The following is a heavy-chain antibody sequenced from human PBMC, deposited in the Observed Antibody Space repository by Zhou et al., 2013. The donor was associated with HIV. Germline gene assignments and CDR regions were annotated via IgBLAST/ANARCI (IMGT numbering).Heavy chain of an antibody. V-gene: IGHV1-69*05. J-gene: IGHJ6*03. CDR2: IIPIFGPA. CDR1: GDHFNYYA. CDR3: ASWSSTVTRRRDYYYYMDV. Sequence: QVQLVQSGAEVKKPGSSVQVSCKVSGDHFNYYAISWVRQAPKQGLEWMGVIIPIFGPATYAQKFQGRVTINTDESTRTAYMELSSLTSEDTAVYYCASWSSTVTRRRDYYYYMDVWGKGTTVTVSS. D-gene: IGHD4-17*01.